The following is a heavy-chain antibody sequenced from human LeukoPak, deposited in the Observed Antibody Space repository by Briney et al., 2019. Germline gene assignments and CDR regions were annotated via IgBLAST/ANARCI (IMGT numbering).Heavy chain of an antibody. J-gene: IGHJ4*02. D-gene: IGHD3-10*01. V-gene: IGHV3-30*18. CDR3: AKKSPGSFIALPDY. CDR2: ISSDGTNK. CDR1: GFIFSTYT. Sequence: PGGSLRLSCEASGFIFSTYTMHWVRQAPGKGLEWVAIISSDGTNKDHADSVKGRFTISRDNSKNTLYLQMNSLRTEDTAVYYCAKKSPGSFIALPDYWGQGTLVTVSS.